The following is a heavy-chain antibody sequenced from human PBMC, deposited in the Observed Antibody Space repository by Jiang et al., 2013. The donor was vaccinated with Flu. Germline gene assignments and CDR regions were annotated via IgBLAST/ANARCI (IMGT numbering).Heavy chain of an antibody. Sequence: GGSISSGGYYWSWIRQHPGKGLEWIGYIYYSGSTYYNPSLKSLVTISVDTSKNQFSLKLSSVTAAGTAVYYCARVTALEVRGEYSSAGYYFDYWGQGTLVTVSS. CDR1: GGSISSGGYY. D-gene: IGHD3-10*01. V-gene: IGHV4-31*01. CDR2: IYYSGST. CDR3: ARVTALEVRGEYSSAGYYFDY. J-gene: IGHJ4*02.